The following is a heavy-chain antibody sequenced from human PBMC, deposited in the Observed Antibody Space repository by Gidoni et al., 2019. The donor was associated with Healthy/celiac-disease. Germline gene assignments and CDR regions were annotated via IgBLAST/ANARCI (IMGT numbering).Heavy chain of an antibody. V-gene: IGHV3-73*02. J-gene: IGHJ6*02. CDR3: TRGIVVVPAAPMEFRGYYGMDV. Sequence: EVQLVESGGGLVQPGGSLKLSCASSGFTFCGSSMQWFRQAPGKGLGEVGRIKSKANSYATAYDAAVKGRFTISRDDSKNTAYLQMNSLKTENTAVYYCTRGIVVVPAAPMEFRGYYGMDVWGQGTTVTVSS. CDR1: GFTFCGSS. D-gene: IGHD2-2*01. CDR2: IKSKANSYAT.